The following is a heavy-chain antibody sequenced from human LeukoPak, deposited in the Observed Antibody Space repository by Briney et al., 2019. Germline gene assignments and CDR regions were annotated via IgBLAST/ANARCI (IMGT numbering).Heavy chain of an antibody. D-gene: IGHD3-9*01. CDR1: GGSISSSSYY. Sequence: PSETLSLTCTVSGGSISSSSYYWGWIRQPPGKGLEWIGSIYYSGSTYYNPSLKSRVTISVDTFKNQFSLKLSSVTAADTAVYYCARQHYDILTGYLVYYGMDVWGQGTTVTVSS. CDR3: ARQHYDILTGYLVYYGMDV. V-gene: IGHV4-39*01. CDR2: IYYSGST. J-gene: IGHJ6*02.